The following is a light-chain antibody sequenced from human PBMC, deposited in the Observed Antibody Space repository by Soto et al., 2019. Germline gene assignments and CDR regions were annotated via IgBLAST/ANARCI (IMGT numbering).Light chain of an antibody. V-gene: IGLV4-69*01. CDR2: LNSDGSH. J-gene: IGLJ2*01. CDR3: QTWGTGIQL. Sequence: QLVLTQSPSASASLGASVKLTCTLSSGHSSYAIAWHQQQPKKGPRYLMNLNSDGSHSKGDGIPDRFSGSSSGAERYLSISSLQSEDEADYYCQTWGTGIQLFGGGTKLTVL. CDR1: SGHSSYA.